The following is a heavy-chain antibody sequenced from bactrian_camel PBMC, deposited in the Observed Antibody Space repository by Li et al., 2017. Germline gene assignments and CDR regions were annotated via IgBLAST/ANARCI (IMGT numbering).Heavy chain of an antibody. CDR1: GDDFSMYC. J-gene: IGHJ4*01. CDR3: AARSAVGCFIDGTQYRY. V-gene: IGHV3S1*01. D-gene: IGHD1*01. Sequence: HVQLVESGGGSVQAGGSLTLSCEASGDDFSMYCMGWFRQAPGEEREKLATIFAIYTIGGQTYYDDSVRGRFTVSQDNAKTTLYLKMSSLKPEDTAMYYCAARSAVGCFIDGTQYRYWGRGTQVTVS. CDR2: IYTIGGQT.